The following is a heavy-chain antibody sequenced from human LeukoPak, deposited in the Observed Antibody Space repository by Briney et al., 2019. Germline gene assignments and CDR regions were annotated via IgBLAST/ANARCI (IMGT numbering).Heavy chain of an antibody. CDR3: AKEQILRYFDWPPPEWFDY. V-gene: IGHV3-30*18. Sequence: PGRSLRLSCAASGFTFSSYGMHWVRQAPGKGLEWVAVISYDGSNKYYADSVKGRFTISRDNSKNTLYLQMNSLRAEDTAVYYCAKEQILRYFDWPPPEWFDYWGQGTLVTVSS. J-gene: IGHJ4*02. CDR2: ISYDGSNK. D-gene: IGHD3-9*01. CDR1: GFTFSSYG.